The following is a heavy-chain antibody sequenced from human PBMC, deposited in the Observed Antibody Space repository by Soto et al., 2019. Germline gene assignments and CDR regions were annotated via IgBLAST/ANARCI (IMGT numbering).Heavy chain of an antibody. CDR2: IFYSGNT. J-gene: IGHJ4*02. V-gene: IGHV4-59*08. CDR1: GGSINSYY. Sequence: PSETLSLTCSVSGGSINSYYWSWIRQSPGKGLEWIGYIFYSGNTNYNPSLNSRVTLSVDTSKNQFSLKLTSVTAADTAVYYCARHAPGGPFDSWGQGTLVTFS. CDR3: ARHAPGGPFDS.